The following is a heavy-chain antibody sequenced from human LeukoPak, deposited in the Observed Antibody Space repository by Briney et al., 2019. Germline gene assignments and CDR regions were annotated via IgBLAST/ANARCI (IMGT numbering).Heavy chain of an antibody. CDR3: AKDPNYYDSSGYYASADY. CDR1: GFTFSSYG. D-gene: IGHD3-22*01. CDR2: ISYDGSNK. V-gene: IGHV3-30*18. J-gene: IGHJ4*02. Sequence: PGGSLRLSCAASGFTFSSYGTHWVRQAPGKGLEWVAVISYDGSNKYYADSVKGRFTISRDNSKNTLYLQMNSLRAEDTAVYYCAKDPNYYDSSGYYASADYWGQGTLVTVSS.